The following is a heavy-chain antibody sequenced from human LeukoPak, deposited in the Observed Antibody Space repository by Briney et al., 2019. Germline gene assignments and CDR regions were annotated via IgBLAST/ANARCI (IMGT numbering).Heavy chain of an antibody. CDR2: IYTSGST. J-gene: IGHJ5*02. CDR1: GGSISSYY. D-gene: IGHD1-26*01. V-gene: IGHV4-4*07. CDR3: ARVWDSGSYFSGLTNWFDP. Sequence: SETLSLTCTVSGGSISSYYWSWIRQPAGKGLEWIGRIYTSGSTNYNPSLKSRVTMSVGTSKNQFSLKLSSVTAADTAVCYCARVWDSGSYFSGLTNWFDPWGQGTLVTVSS.